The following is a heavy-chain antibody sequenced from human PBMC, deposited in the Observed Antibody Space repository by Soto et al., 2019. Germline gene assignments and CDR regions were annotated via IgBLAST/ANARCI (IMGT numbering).Heavy chain of an antibody. J-gene: IGHJ5*02. CDR3: AREGPGNWFDP. Sequence: SETLSLTCTVSGGSISSYYWSWIRQPPGKGLEWIGYIYYSGSTNYNPSLKSRVTISVHTSKNQFSLKLSSVTAADTAVYYCAREGPGNWFDPWGQGNLVTVSS. V-gene: IGHV4-59*01. CDR1: GGSISSYY. CDR2: IYYSGST.